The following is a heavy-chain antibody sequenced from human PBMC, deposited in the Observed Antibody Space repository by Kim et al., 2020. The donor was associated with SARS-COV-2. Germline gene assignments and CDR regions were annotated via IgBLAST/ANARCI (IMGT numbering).Heavy chain of an antibody. CDR1: GYTFTSHG. J-gene: IGHJ4*02. D-gene: IGHD5-12*01. CDR2: ISAYNGNT. V-gene: IGHV1-18*04. Sequence: ASVKVSCKASGYTFTSHGISWVRQAPGQGREWMGWISAYNGNTNYAQKLQGRVTMTTDTSTSTAYMELRSLRSDDTAVYYCGRERRNGYTLLVWGQGTLVPVSS. CDR3: GRERRNGYTLLV.